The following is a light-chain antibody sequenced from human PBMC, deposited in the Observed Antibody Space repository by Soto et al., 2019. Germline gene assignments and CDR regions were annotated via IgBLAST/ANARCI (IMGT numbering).Light chain of an antibody. Sequence: EIVMTQSPATLSVSPGERATLSCRASQSVSSYLAWYQQKPGQAPRLIIYSASTRATGIPARFSGSGSGTEVIITISSLKHEDFAVYDGQQYSKWTLTFGGGTKVDIK. CDR3: QQYSKWTLT. J-gene: IGKJ4*01. CDR1: QSVSSY. CDR2: SAS. V-gene: IGKV3-15*01.